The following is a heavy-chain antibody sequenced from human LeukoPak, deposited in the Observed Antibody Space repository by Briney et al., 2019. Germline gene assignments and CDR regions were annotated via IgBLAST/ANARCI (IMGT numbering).Heavy chain of an antibody. CDR2: ISSSGSTI. V-gene: IGHV3-11*01. J-gene: IGHJ5*02. Sequence: GGSLRLSCAASGFTFSDYYMSWIRQAPGKGLEWVSYISSSGSTIYYADSVKGRFTISRDNAKNSLYLQMNSLRAEDTAVYYCARGGYCSSTSCYNPLIDTWGQGTLVTVSS. CDR1: GFTFSDYY. D-gene: IGHD2-2*02. CDR3: ARGGYCSSTSCYNPLIDT.